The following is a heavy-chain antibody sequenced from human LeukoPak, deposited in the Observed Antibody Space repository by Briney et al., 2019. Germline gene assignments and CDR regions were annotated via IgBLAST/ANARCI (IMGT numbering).Heavy chain of an antibody. CDR2: IYYSGST. CDR1: GGSISSYY. D-gene: IGHD2-15*01. V-gene: IGHV4-59*01. Sequence: PSETLSLTCTVSGGSISSYYWSWIRQPPGKGLEWIGYIYYSGSTNYNPSLKSRVTISVDTSKNQFSLKLSSVTAADTAVYYCARKGGGSESLVYYYYMDVWGKGTTVTVSS. J-gene: IGHJ6*03. CDR3: ARKGGGSESLVYYYYMDV.